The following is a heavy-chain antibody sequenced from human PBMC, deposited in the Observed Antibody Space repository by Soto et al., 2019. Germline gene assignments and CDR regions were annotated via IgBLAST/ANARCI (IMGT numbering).Heavy chain of an antibody. Sequence: SETLSLTCTVSGGSISSGDYYWSWIRQPPGKGLEWIGYIYYSGSTYYNPSLKSRLTISVDTSKNQFSLKLSSVTAADTAVYYCARISSGRHQYWGQGTXVTVSA. V-gene: IGHV4-30-4*01. D-gene: IGHD3-22*01. CDR3: ARISSGRHQY. CDR2: IYYSGST. CDR1: GGSISSGDYY. J-gene: IGHJ4*02.